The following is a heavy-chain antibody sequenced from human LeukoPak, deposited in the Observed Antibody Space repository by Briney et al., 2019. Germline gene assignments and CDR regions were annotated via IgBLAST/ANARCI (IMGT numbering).Heavy chain of an antibody. Sequence: ASVKVSCKASGYTFTGYYMYWVRQAPGQGLEWMGFINPNTGGTIYAQKFQARVTMTRDTSISTAYMELRGLISDDAAVYYCARRYDFWSGYPTAFDYWGQGTLVTVSS. CDR1: GYTFTGYY. CDR2: INPNTGGT. J-gene: IGHJ4*02. CDR3: ARRYDFWSGYPTAFDY. V-gene: IGHV1-2*02. D-gene: IGHD3-3*01.